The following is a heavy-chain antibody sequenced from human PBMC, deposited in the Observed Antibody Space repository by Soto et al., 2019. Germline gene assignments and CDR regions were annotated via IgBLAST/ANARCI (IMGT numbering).Heavy chain of an antibody. CDR1: GGSFSGYY. Sequence: PSETLSLTCAVYGGSFSGYYWSWIRQPPGKGLEWIGEINHSGSTNYNPSLKSRVTISVDTSKNQFSLKLSSVTAADTAVYYCARPKTIGAAAGKGWFDPWGQGTLVTVSS. J-gene: IGHJ5*02. V-gene: IGHV4-34*01. D-gene: IGHD6-13*01. CDR2: INHSGST. CDR3: ARPKTIGAAAGKGWFDP.